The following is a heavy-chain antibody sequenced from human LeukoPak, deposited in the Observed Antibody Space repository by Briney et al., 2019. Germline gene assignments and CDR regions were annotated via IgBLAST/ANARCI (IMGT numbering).Heavy chain of an antibody. D-gene: IGHD1/OR15-1a*01. J-gene: IGHJ5*01. CDR2: IYYGGRI. V-gene: IGHV4-59*08. Sequence: PSETLSLTCTVSGGSISSYYWSWIRQPPGKGLEWIAYIYYGGRINYNLSLKSRATMSIDTAKNQFSVNLTSVTAADTAVYYCARSISGTRSKFDCWGQGTLVTVSS. CDR1: GGSISSYY. CDR3: ARSISGTRSKFDC.